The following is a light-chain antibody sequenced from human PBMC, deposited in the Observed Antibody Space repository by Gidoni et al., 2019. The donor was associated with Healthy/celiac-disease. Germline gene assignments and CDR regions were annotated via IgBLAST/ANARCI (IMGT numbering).Light chain of an antibody. V-gene: IGKV4-1*01. J-gene: IGKJ1*01. CDR3: QQYYSTPRT. CDR2: WAS. Sequence: DNVMTQSPDSLAVSLGERATSNCKSSQSVLYRSNNKNYLAWYQQKPGQPPKLLIYWASTRESGVPDRFSGSGSGTDFTLTISSLQAEDVAVYYCQQYYSTPRTFGQGTKVEIK. CDR1: QSVLYRSNNKNY.